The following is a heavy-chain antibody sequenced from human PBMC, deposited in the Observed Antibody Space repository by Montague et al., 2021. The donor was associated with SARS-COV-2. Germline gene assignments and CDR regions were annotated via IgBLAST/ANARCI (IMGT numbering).Heavy chain of an antibody. CDR1: GGSFSTYS. J-gene: IGHJ6*03. CDR3: ARLGDGVVPSPILGVGPYYSCYYMDV. V-gene: IGHV4-34*01. Sequence: ETLSLTCAVHGGSFSTYSWNWLRQPPGKGLEWIGEIHHGGSTNYNPSLKSRVTISADTSKNQFSLKLTSVAAADTAVYYCARLGDGVVPSPILGVGPYYSCYYMDVWGKGTTVTVSS. CDR2: IHHGGST. D-gene: IGHD3-10*01.